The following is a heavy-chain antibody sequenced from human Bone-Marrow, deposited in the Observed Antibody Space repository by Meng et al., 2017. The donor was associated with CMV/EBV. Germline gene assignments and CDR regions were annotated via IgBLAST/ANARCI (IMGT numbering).Heavy chain of an antibody. Sequence: GESLKISCAASGFTFSSYWMSWVRQAPGKGLEWVANIKEEGSEKYYVDSVKGRFTISRDNAKNSLYLQMNSLRAEDTAVYYCARAINYYYGMDVWGQGTTVNIAS. D-gene: IGHD5-12*01. CDR2: IKEEGSEK. J-gene: IGHJ6*01. CDR3: ARAINYYYGMDV. V-gene: IGHV3-7*01. CDR1: GFTFSSYW.